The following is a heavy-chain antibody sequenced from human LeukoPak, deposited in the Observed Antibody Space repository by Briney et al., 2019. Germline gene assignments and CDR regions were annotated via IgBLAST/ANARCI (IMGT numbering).Heavy chain of an antibody. CDR2: ISWNSGSI. D-gene: IGHD1-26*01. V-gene: IGHV3-9*01. CDR1: GFTFDDYA. CDR3: AKGPGSALDY. J-gene: IGHJ4*02. Sequence: GGSLRLSCAASGFTFDDYAMHWVRQAPGKGLEWVSGISWNSGSIGYADSVEGRFTISRDNAKNSLYLQMNSLRAEDTALYYCAKGPGSALDYWGQGTLVTVSS.